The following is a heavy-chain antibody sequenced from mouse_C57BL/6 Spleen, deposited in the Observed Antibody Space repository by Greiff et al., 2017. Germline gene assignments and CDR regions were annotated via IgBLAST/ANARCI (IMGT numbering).Heavy chain of an antibody. V-gene: IGHV1-18*01. CDR1: GYTFTDYN. Sequence: EVMLVESGPELVKPGASVKIPCKASGYTFTDYNMDWVKQSHGKSLEWIGDINPNNGGTIYNQKFKGKATLTVDKSSSTAYMELRSLTSEDTAVYYCARGDFAYWGQGTLVTVSA. J-gene: IGHJ3*01. CDR3: ARGDFAY. CDR2: INPNNGGT.